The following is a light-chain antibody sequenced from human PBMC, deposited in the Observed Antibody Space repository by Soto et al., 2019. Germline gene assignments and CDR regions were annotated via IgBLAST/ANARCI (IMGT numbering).Light chain of an antibody. CDR1: RSDVGAYNY. V-gene: IGLV2-14*01. Sequence: QSVLTQPASVSGSPGQSITISCTGSRSDVGAYNYVSWFQQHPGKAPKLLIYEVSNRPSGVSNRFSGSKSGNTASLTISGLQADDEADYYCAAHTTSGTWVFGGGTKLTVL. J-gene: IGLJ3*02. CDR3: AAHTTSGTWV. CDR2: EVS.